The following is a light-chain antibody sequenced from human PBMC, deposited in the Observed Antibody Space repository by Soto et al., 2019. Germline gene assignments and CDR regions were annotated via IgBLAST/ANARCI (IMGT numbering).Light chain of an antibody. Sequence: QSVLTQPPSVSGTPGQRVTISCSGTKSNIGSNYVYWYQQFPGTAPKLLIYSSNQRPSGVPDRFSGSKSGTSASLAIDGLQSDDEADYYCAAWDDSLNGPVFGGGTKLTVL. CDR2: SSN. CDR1: KSNIGSNY. CDR3: AAWDDSLNGPV. J-gene: IGLJ2*01. V-gene: IGLV1-44*01.